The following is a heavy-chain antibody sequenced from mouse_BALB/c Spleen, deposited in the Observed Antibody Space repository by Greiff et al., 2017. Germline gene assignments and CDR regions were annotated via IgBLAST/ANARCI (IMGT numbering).Heavy chain of an antibody. V-gene: IGHV10-3*03. CDR2: IRSKSNNYAT. Sequence: EVHLVESGGGLVQPKGSLKLSCAASGFTFNTYAMHWVCQAPGKGLEWVARIRSKSNNYATYYADSVKDRFTISRDDSQSMLYLQMNNLKTEDTAMYYCVRDDYYYAMDYWGQGTSVTVSS. D-gene: IGHD2-4*01. CDR1: GFTFNTYA. J-gene: IGHJ4*01. CDR3: VRDDYYYAMDY.